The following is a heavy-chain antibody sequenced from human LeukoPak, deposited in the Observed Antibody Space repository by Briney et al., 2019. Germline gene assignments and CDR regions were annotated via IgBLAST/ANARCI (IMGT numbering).Heavy chain of an antibody. D-gene: IGHD6-19*01. V-gene: IGHV4-39*07. CDR1: GGSISSSSYY. Sequence: PSETLSLTCTVSGGSISSSSYYWGWIRQPPGKGLEWIGSIYYSGSTYYNPSLKSRVTISVDTSKNQFSLKLSSVTAADTAVYYCARDGVSIAVAGSFDYWGQGTLVTVSS. J-gene: IGHJ4*02. CDR2: IYYSGST. CDR3: ARDGVSIAVAGSFDY.